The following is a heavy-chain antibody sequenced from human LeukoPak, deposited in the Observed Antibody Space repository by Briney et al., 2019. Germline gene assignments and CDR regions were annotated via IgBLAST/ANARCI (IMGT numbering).Heavy chain of an antibody. Sequence: GESLKISCKGSGXIFTSYSSAWVRQMPGKGLEWMGVIYPYDSEIRYSPSFQGQVTISADKSISTAYLQWSSLKASDTAMYYCARPNWARRYFDYWGQGTLVTVSS. J-gene: IGHJ4*02. D-gene: IGHD7-27*01. V-gene: IGHV5-51*01. CDR3: ARPNWARRYFDY. CDR1: GXIFTSYS. CDR2: IYPYDSEI.